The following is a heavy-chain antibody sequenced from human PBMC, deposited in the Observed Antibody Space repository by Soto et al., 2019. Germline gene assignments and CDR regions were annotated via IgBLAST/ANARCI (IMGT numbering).Heavy chain of an antibody. V-gene: IGHV1-69*13. J-gene: IGHJ4*02. CDR2: IIPIFGTA. D-gene: IGHD6-13*01. CDR3: ARVNRPYSSSWSRPIYYFDY. CDR1: GGTFSSYA. Sequence: SVKVSCKVSGGTFSSYAISWVRQAPGQGLEWMGGIIPIFGTANYAQKFQGRVTITADESTSTAYMELSSLRSEDTAVYYCARVNRPYSSSWSRPIYYFDYWGQGTLVTVSS.